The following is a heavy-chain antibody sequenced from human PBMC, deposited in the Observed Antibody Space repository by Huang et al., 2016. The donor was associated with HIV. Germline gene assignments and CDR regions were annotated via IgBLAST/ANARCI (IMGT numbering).Heavy chain of an antibody. CDR3: ARAGEAYYDSSGYYYFDY. CDR1: GGTFSSYA. CDR2: SSPIFEAA. J-gene: IGHJ4*02. V-gene: IGHV1-69*01. Sequence: QVQLVQSGAEVKKPGSSVKVSCKASGGTFSSYAISWVRQAPGQGLEWVGGSSPIFEAANYAQKFQGRVTITADESTSTAYMELSSLRSEDTAVYYCARAGEAYYDSSGYYYFDYWGQGTLVTVSS. D-gene: IGHD3-22*01.